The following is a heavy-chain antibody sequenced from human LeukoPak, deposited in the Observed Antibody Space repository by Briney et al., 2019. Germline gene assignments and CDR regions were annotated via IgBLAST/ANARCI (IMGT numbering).Heavy chain of an antibody. D-gene: IGHD3-16*01. CDR3: AKVRFGEYFAYFDY. Sequence: GGSLRLSCAASEFTFSDYSMNWVRQAPGKGLEWVSYIDENGKTIYYADSVKGRFTISRDNSKNTLYLQMNSLRAEDTAVYYCAKVRFGEYFAYFDYWGQGTLVTVSS. J-gene: IGHJ4*02. CDR1: EFTFSDYS. V-gene: IGHV3-48*01. CDR2: IDENGKTI.